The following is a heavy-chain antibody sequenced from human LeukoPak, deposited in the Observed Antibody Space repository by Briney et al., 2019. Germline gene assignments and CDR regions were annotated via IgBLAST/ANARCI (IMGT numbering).Heavy chain of an antibody. CDR3: ARAGPATIVVVPAAFDY. CDR1: GYTFTAYY. V-gene: IGHV1-2*02. Sequence: ASVKVSCKASGYTFTAYYMHWVRQAPGQGLEWMGWIDPNSGGAIYAQKFQGRVTMTRDTSISTAYMELSRLRSDDTAVYYCARAGPATIVVVPAAFDYWGQGTLVTVSS. D-gene: IGHD2-2*01. CDR2: IDPNSGGA. J-gene: IGHJ4*02.